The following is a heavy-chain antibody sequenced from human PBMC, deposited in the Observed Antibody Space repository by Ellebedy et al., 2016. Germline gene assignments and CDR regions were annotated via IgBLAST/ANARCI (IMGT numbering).Heavy chain of an antibody. CDR1: GFTFSLYG. CDR3: ARHGSGSSSIDY. J-gene: IGHJ4*02. CDR2: IWDDGSHK. D-gene: IGHD6-6*01. Sequence: GGSLRLXXAASGFTFSLYGMHWVRQAPGKGLEWVAVIWDDGSHKYYRDSVKGRFTISRDNSTNTLYLQMNNLRAEGTAVYYCARHGSGSSSIDYWGEGTLVTVSS. V-gene: IGHV3-33*01.